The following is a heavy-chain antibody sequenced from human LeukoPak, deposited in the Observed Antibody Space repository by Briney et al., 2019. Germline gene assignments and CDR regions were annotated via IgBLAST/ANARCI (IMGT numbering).Heavy chain of an antibody. CDR2: INHSGST. D-gene: IGHD6-19*01. CDR3: ASDSSAWFLGY. J-gene: IGHJ4*02. Sequence: SETLSLTCAVYGGSFSGYYWSWIRQPPGKGLEWIGEINHSGSTNYNPSLKSRVTISVDTSKNQFSLKLSSVTAADTAVYYCASDSSAWFLGYWGQGTLVTVSS. V-gene: IGHV4-34*01. CDR1: GGSFSGYY.